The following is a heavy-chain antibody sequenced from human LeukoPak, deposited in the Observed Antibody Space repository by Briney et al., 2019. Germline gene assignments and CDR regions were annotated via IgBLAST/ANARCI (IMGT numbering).Heavy chain of an antibody. CDR2: IYLGDSDP. D-gene: IGHD6-19*01. J-gene: IGHJ4*02. Sequence: GESLKISCKGSGYSFSNYWIAWVRQMPGKGLEWMGIIYLGDSDPRYGPSFQGQVTISADKSISTAYLQWSSLKASDTATYYCARSGGSGWDEGFDYWGQGTLVTVSS. CDR3: ARSGGSGWDEGFDY. V-gene: IGHV5-51*01. CDR1: GYSFSNYW.